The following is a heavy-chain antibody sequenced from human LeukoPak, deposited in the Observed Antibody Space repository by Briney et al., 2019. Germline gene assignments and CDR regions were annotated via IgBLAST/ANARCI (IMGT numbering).Heavy chain of an antibody. J-gene: IGHJ5*02. V-gene: IGHV4-59*01. CDR1: GDSISTYY. CDR3: ARSFHSMIWFDP. CDR2: IDYRGST. Sequence: SETLSLTCTVSGDSISTYYWSWIRQPPGKGLEWIAYIDYRGSTTYNPSLRSRVTISVDTSRNQFSLKLYSVTAADTAVYYCARSFHSMIWFDPWGQGTLVTVSS. D-gene: IGHD3-16*01.